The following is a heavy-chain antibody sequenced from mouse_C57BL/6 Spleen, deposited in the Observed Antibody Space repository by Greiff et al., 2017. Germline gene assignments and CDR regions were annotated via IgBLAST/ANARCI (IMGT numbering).Heavy chain of an antibody. J-gene: IGHJ1*03. Sequence: EVQRVESEGGLVQPGSSMKLSCTASGFTFSDYYMAWVRQVPEKGLEWVANINYDGSSTYYLDSLKSRFIISRDNAKNILYLQMSSLKSEDTATYYCARVTTVVSYWYFDVWGTGTTVTVSS. CDR2: INYDGSST. V-gene: IGHV5-16*01. CDR3: ARVTTVVSYWYFDV. D-gene: IGHD1-1*01. CDR1: GFTFSDYY.